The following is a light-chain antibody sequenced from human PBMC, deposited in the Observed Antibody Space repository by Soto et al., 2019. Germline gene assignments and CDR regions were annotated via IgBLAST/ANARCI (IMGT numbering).Light chain of an antibody. CDR3: SSYTSSITVV. CDR2: DVT. Sequence: QSALTQPASVSGSPGQSITISCTGTSSDVGGYNYVFWYQQHPGKAPKLIIYDVTNRPSGISNRFSGSKSGNTASLTISGLQAEDEAAYYCSSYTSSITVVFGGGTQLTV. V-gene: IGLV2-14*03. CDR1: SSDVGGYNY. J-gene: IGLJ2*01.